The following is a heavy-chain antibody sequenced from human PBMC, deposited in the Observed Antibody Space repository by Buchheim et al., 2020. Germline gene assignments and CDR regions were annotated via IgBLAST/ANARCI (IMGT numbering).Heavy chain of an antibody. CDR3: ARIDSSSWKDYFDY. Sequence: QLQLQESGPGLVKPSETLSLTCTVSGGPITNTIYYWGWIRQPPGKGLEWIGSIQSSGSTYYSPSLKSGGTLSVDTSKNQISLKLSSVTAADTAVYYCARIDSSSWKDYFDYWGQGTL. CDR1: GGPITNTIYY. J-gene: IGHJ4*02. D-gene: IGHD6-13*01. CDR2: IQSSGST. V-gene: IGHV4-39*01.